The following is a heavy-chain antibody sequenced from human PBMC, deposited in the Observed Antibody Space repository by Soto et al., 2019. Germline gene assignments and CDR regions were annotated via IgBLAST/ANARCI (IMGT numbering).Heavy chain of an antibody. J-gene: IGHJ4*02. V-gene: IGHV4-30-4*08. CDR2: IHVTGGT. Sequence: TLSLTCTVSGDPITSGDYYWTWIRQPPGKGLEWLGYIHVTGGTYYNPSLRSRLSTSVDTSKNQFSLKLSSVTAADTAVYYCARGSRYSSSAKHLDYWGQGTLVTVSS. CDR3: ARGSRYSSSAKHLDY. D-gene: IGHD6-6*01. CDR1: GDPITSGDYY.